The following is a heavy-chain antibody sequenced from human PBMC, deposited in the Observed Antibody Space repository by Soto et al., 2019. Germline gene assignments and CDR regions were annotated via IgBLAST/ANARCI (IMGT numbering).Heavy chain of an antibody. Sequence: PGGSLRLSCAASGFTFSDYAMSWVRQAPGKGLEWVSAISGGEGRSTYYAASVRGRFTISRDTSENTLSLQMNSLRVEDSAVYYCAKGGSMLGGFGYTHWFDPWGQGTLVTVSS. CDR2: ISGGEGRST. CDR1: GFTFSDYA. CDR3: AKGGSMLGGFGYTHWFDP. V-gene: IGHV3-23*01. J-gene: IGHJ5*02. D-gene: IGHD3-16*01.